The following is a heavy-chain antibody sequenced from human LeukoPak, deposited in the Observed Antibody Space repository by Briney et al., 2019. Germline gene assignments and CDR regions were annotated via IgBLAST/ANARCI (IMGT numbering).Heavy chain of an antibody. CDR2: ISSSSSYI. Sequence: GGSLRLSCAASGFTFSSYSMNWVRQAPGKGLEWVSSISSSSSYIYYADSVKGRFTISRDNAKNSLYLQMNSLRAEDAAVYYCARATFDDYYGSGDYYGMDVWGQGTTVTVSS. CDR1: GFTFSSYS. J-gene: IGHJ6*02. D-gene: IGHD3-10*01. V-gene: IGHV3-21*01. CDR3: ARATFDDYYGSGDYYGMDV.